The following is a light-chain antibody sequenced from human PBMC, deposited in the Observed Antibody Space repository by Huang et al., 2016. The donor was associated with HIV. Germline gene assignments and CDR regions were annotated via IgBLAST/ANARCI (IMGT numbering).Light chain of an antibody. V-gene: IGKV2-28*01. Sequence: DIVMTQSPLSLPVTPGEPASISCRSSQSLLHTNGNNYFDWYLQKPGQSPRLLIYLGSNRASGVPDRFSGSGSGTDFTLKISRVEAEDVGVYYCMQALETPTFGQGTKLEIK. J-gene: IGKJ2*01. CDR2: LGS. CDR1: QSLLHTNGNNY. CDR3: MQALETPT.